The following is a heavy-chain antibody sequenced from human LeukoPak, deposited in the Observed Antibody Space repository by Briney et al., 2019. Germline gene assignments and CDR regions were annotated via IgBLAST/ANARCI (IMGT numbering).Heavy chain of an antibody. Sequence: GESLKISCKDSGYTFTNYWIGWVRPVPGKGLEWMGIGYSGESDTRYSPSFQGQLTMSVDKSISAAYLQWSNLKASDTAMYYCARLAGGDWFRAFHIWGQGTMVTVSS. V-gene: IGHV5-51*01. D-gene: IGHD2-21*02. CDR3: ARLAGGDWFRAFHI. CDR1: GYTFTNYW. J-gene: IGHJ3*02. CDR2: GYSGESDT.